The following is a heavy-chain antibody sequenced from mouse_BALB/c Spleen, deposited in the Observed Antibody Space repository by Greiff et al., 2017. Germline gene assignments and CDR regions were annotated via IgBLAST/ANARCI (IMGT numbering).Heavy chain of an antibody. D-gene: IGHD2-3*01. V-gene: IGHV2-6-7*01. CDR1: GFSLTGYG. CDR2: IWGDGST. J-gene: IGHJ4*01. Sequence: VQRVESGPGLVAPSQSLSITCTVSGFSLTGYGVNWVRQPPGKGLEWLGMIWGDGSTDYNSALKSRLSISKDNSKSQVFLKMNSLQTDDTARYYCARDDGYLDYAMDYWGQGTSVTVSS. CDR3: ARDDGYLDYAMDY.